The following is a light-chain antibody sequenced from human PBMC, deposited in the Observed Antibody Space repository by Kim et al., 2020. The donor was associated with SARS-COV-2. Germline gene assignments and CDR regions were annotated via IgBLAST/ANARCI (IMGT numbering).Light chain of an antibody. J-gene: IGKJ4*01. CDR2: SAS. CDR3: LQDYDYPLT. CDR1: QGIRDD. Sequence: SASVGDTVTITCRSSQGIRDDLGWYQQKPGKAPKFLIYSASSLERGVPSRFSGSGFGTEFTLTISSLQPEDFATYYCLQDYDYPLTFGGGTKLEI. V-gene: IGKV1-6*01.